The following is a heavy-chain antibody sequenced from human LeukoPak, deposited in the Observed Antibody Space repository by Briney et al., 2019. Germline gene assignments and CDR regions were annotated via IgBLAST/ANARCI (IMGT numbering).Heavy chain of an antibody. CDR2: IRSSGNTI. V-gene: IGHV3-11*04. D-gene: IGHD1-26*01. J-gene: IGHJ4*02. CDR1: GFTFSDYS. Sequence: PGGSLRLSCATSGFTFSDYSMSWIRQAPGKGLEWVSYIRSSGNTIYYADSVKGRFTISRDNAKNSLYLQMNSLRAEDTAVYYCLQIIGGYTSDSWWGQGTLVTVSS. CDR3: LQIIGGYTSDSW.